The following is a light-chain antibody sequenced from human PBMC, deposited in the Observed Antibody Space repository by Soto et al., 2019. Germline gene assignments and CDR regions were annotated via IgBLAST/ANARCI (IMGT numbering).Light chain of an antibody. Sequence: DIQLTQSPSSLSASVGDRVTITCRASQGISSYLAWYQQKPGKAPKLLIYDASSLESGVPSRFSGSGSGTEFTLTISSLQPDDFATYYCQQYNSYLFGQGTKVDIK. J-gene: IGKJ1*01. CDR3: QQYNSYL. CDR2: DAS. CDR1: QGISSY. V-gene: IGKV1-9*01.